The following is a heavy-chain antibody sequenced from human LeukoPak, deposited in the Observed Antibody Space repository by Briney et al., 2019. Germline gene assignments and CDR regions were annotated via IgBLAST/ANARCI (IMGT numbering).Heavy chain of an antibody. CDR2: ISYDGRNK. J-gene: IGHJ4*02. D-gene: IGHD3-22*01. CDR1: GFTLRSYG. V-gene: IGHV3-30*04. Sequence: GGSLRLSCAASGFTLRSYGIHWVRQAPGKGLEWVTIISYDGRNKYYADSVKGRFTISRDNSKNTLYLQMNSLRAEDTAIYYCARGGPNGLFPYPSDFWGQGTRVIVSA. CDR3: ARGGPNGLFPYPSDF.